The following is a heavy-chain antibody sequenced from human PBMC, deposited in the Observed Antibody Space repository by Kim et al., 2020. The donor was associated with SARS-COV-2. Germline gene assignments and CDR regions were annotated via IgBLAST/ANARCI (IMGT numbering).Heavy chain of an antibody. CDR3: ATGDYVGY. D-gene: IGHD2-8*02. Sequence: SGGTNYAQKFQGRVTMTRDTSISTAYMELSRLRSDDTAVYYCATGDYVGYWGQGTLVTVSS. CDR2: SGGT. J-gene: IGHJ4*02. V-gene: IGHV1-2*02.